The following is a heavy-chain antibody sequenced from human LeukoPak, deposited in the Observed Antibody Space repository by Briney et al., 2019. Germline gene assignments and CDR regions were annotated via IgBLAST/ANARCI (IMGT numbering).Heavy chain of an antibody. J-gene: IGHJ4*02. CDR1: GYTFTTYG. Sequence: ASVKVSCRSSGYTFTTYGITWVRQAPGQGLEWMGWISTYNGNTNYAQKLQRRVTMTTDTSTSTAYMELRSLRSDDTAMYYCARDRMDTGTYFDYWGQGTLVTVSS. D-gene: IGHD5-18*01. V-gene: IGHV1-18*01. CDR2: ISTYNGNT. CDR3: ARDRMDTGTYFDY.